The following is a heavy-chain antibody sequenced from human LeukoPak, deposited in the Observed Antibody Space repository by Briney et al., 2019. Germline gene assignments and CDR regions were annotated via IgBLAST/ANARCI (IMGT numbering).Heavy chain of an antibody. CDR3: ARAVGGYYYYYMDV. CDR1: GDSISSGDYY. Sequence: PSETLSLTCTVSGDSISSGDYYWSWIRQPAGKGLEWIGRISSSGSTNYNPSLKSRVTISVDTSKNQFSLKLSSVTAADTAVYYCARAVGGYYYYYMDVWGKGTTVTISS. J-gene: IGHJ6*03. V-gene: IGHV4-61*02. CDR2: ISSSGST. D-gene: IGHD3-16*01.